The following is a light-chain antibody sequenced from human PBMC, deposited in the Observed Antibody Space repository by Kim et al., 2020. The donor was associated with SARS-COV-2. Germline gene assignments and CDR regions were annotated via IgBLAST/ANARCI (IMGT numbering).Light chain of an antibody. Sequence: PGERATLSCRASQSVSSSFVAWYQQKPGQAPRLLIYAASSRATGIPDRFSGSGSGTDFTLTISRLEPEDFAVYYCQQYGSSPPTTFGQGTKVDIK. CDR1: QSVSSSF. CDR2: AAS. V-gene: IGKV3-20*01. J-gene: IGKJ1*01. CDR3: QQYGSSPPTT.